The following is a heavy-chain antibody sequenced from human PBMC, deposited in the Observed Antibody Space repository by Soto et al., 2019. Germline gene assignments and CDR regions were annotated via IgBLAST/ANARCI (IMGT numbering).Heavy chain of an antibody. CDR3: AHRGFVIGDFDY. Sequence: QITLKESGPTLVKPTQTLTLTCTFSGFSLSTKGVSVGWIRQPPGKALEWLVLIYWDDDKRYSPSLKSRLTITKDTSKNQVVLTLTNMDPVDTATYYCAHRGFVIGDFDYWGQGTLVTVSS. D-gene: IGHD3-10*01. CDR1: GFSLSTKGVS. CDR2: IYWDDDK. V-gene: IGHV2-5*02. J-gene: IGHJ4*02.